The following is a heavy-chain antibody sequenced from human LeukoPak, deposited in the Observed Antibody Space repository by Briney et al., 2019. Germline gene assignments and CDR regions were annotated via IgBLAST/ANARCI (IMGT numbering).Heavy chain of an antibody. CDR2: ITSSGST. CDR3: AKDLSGDYDFDC. CDR1: GFTFNNYA. Sequence: GGSLRLSCAASGFTFNNYAMNWVRQAPGKGLEWVSVITSSGSTYADSVKGRFTISRDNSKNTLYLQMNSLRAEDTAIYYCAKDLSGDYDFDCWGRGTLVIVSS. D-gene: IGHD4-17*01. V-gene: IGHV3-23*01. J-gene: IGHJ4*02.